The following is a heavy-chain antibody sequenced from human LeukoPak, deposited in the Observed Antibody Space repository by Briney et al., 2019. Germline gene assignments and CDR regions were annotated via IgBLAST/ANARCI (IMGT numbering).Heavy chain of an antibody. V-gene: IGHV3-23*01. Sequence: PGGSLRLSCAASGFTFSSYAMSWVRQTPGKGLEWVSAISGSGGSTHYADSVKGRFTISRDNSKNTLYLQMNSLRAEDTAVYYCAKDLRWGWDVWGQGTTVTVSS. CDR3: AKDLRWGWDV. CDR1: GFTFSSYA. J-gene: IGHJ6*02. CDR2: ISGSGGST. D-gene: IGHD2-21*01.